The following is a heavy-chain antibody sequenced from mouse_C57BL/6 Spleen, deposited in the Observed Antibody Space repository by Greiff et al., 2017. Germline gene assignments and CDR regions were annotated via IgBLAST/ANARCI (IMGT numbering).Heavy chain of an antibody. CDR1: GYSITSGYY. V-gene: IGHV3-6*01. CDR2: ISYDGSN. CDR3: ARGEYYYGSFDY. Sequence: EVKLMESGPGLVKPSQSLSLTCSVTGYSITSGYYWNWIRQFPGNKLEWMGYISYDGSNNYNPSLKNRISITRDTSKNQFFLKLNSVTTEDTATYYCARGEYYYGSFDYWGQGTTLTVSS. J-gene: IGHJ2*01. D-gene: IGHD1-1*01.